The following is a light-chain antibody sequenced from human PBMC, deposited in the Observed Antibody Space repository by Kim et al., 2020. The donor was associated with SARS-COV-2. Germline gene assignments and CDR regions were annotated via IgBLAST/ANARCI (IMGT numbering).Light chain of an antibody. CDR3: QQYNNWTPGIT. V-gene: IGKV3-15*01. Sequence: EIVMTQSPATLSVSPGERATLSCRASQSVSSNLAWYQQKPGQAPRLLIYGASTRATGIPARFSGSGSGTEFTLTISSLQSEDFAVYYCQQYNNWTPGITFGGGTKVDIK. CDR1: QSVSSN. CDR2: GAS. J-gene: IGKJ4*01.